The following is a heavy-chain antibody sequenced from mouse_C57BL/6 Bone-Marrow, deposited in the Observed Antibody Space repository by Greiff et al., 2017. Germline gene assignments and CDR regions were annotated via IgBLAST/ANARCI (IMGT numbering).Heavy chain of an antibody. CDR3: ARGDYGSSYRTWFAY. Sequence: QVQLQQSGAELVKPGASVKLSCKASGYTFTSYWMHWVKQRPGRGLEWIGRIDPNSGGTKYNEKFKSKATLTVDKPSSTAYMQLSSLTSEDSAVYYCARGDYGSSYRTWFAYWGQETLVTVSA. V-gene: IGHV1-72*01. D-gene: IGHD1-1*01. CDR2: IDPNSGGT. J-gene: IGHJ3*01. CDR1: GYTFTSYW.